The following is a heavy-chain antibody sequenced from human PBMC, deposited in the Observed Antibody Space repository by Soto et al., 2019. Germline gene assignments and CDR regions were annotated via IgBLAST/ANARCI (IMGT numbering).Heavy chain of an antibody. V-gene: IGHV3-21*01. D-gene: IGHD3-3*01. J-gene: IGHJ6*02. Sequence: EVQLVESGGGLVKPGGSLRLSCAASGFTFSSYSMNWVRQAPGKGLEWVSSISSSSSYIYYADSVKGRFTICRDNAKNSLYLQMNSLIAEDTAAYYCARDSAGFWSGYTYYYYHGMDVWGQGTTVTVSS. CDR3: ARDSAGFWSGYTYYYYHGMDV. CDR2: ISSSSSYI. CDR1: GFTFSSYS.